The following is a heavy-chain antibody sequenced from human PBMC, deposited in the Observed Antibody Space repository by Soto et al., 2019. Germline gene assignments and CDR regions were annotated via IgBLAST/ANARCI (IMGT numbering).Heavy chain of an antibody. CDR3: ARGSVLAATGARWIAAAGEVAFDI. CDR1: GGSISSGGYY. CDR2: IYYSGST. Sequence: QVQLQESGPGLVKPSQTLSLTCTVSGGSISSGGYYWSWIRQHPGKGLEWIGYIYYSGSTYYNPSLKSRVTISVDTSKNQFSLKLSSVTAADTAVYYCARGSVLAATGARWIAAAGEVAFDIWGQGTMVTVSS. D-gene: IGHD6-13*01. V-gene: IGHV4-31*03. J-gene: IGHJ3*02.